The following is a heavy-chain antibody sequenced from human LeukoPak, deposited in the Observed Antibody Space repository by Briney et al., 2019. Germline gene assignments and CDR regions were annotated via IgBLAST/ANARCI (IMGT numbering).Heavy chain of an antibody. CDR2: INSDGSST. Sequence: QSGGSLRLSCAASGFTFSTYWMHWVRQATGKGLVWVSRINSDGSSTSYADSVKGRFTISRDNAKNTLYLQMNSLRTEDTAVYYCAREGAYYDILTGYFDCWGQGTLVPVSS. CDR1: GFTFSTYW. V-gene: IGHV3-74*01. D-gene: IGHD3-9*01. J-gene: IGHJ5*01. CDR3: AREGAYYDILTGYFDC.